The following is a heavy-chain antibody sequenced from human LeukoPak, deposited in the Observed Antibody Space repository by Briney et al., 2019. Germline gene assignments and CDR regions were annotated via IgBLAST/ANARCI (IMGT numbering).Heavy chain of an antibody. V-gene: IGHV4-39*07. CDR2: IYYSGTT. D-gene: IGHD3-10*01. Sequence: SETLSLTCTVSGGSISSATSYWGWIRQPPGKGLEWIGSIYYSGTTSYNPSLKSRVTISVDTSKNQFSLKLSSVTAADTAVYYCARDLRGYYYDSGRYSNAGRLDSWGQGSLVTVSS. J-gene: IGHJ4*02. CDR1: GGSISSATSY. CDR3: ARDLRGYYYDSGRYSNAGRLDS.